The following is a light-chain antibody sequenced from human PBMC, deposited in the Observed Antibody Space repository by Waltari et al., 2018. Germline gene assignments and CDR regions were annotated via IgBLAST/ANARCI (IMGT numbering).Light chain of an antibody. V-gene: IGKV1-17*01. CDR3: LQHNSYPLT. J-gene: IGKJ4*01. CDR1: QGITND. Sequence: DIQMTQSPSSLSASVGDRVTITCRASQGITNDLVWYQQKPGKAPKRLIYAASSLQSGVPSRCSGSGSGTEFTLTISSLQPEDFATYYCLQHNSYPLTLGGGTKVEIK. CDR2: AAS.